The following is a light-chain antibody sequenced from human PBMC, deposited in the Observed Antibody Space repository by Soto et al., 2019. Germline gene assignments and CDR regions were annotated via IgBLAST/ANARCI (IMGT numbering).Light chain of an antibody. Sequence: AIQMTQSPSSLSASVGDRVTITCRASQGIGSDLGWYQQKPGKAPKLLIYAASSLQSGVPSRFSGSGSGTDFTLTISSLQPEDVATYYCLQDYSYPYTFGQGTKLEIK. V-gene: IGKV1-6*01. CDR3: LQDYSYPYT. J-gene: IGKJ2*01. CDR2: AAS. CDR1: QGIGSD.